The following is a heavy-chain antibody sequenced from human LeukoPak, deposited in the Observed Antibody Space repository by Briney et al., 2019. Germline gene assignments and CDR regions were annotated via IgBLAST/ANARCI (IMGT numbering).Heavy chain of an antibody. CDR1: GGSFSGYY. D-gene: IGHD5-12*01. CDR3: ARNVAHFDY. Sequence: SETLSLTCAVYGGSFSGYYWSWIRQPPGKGLEWIGEINHSGSTNYNPSLKSRVTISVDTSKNQFSLKLSSVTAADTAVYYCARNVAHFDYWGQGTLVTVSS. V-gene: IGHV4-34*01. J-gene: IGHJ4*02. CDR2: INHSGST.